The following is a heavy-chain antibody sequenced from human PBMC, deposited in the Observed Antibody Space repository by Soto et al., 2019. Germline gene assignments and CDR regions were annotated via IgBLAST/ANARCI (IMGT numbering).Heavy chain of an antibody. CDR1: GASSSSYY. V-gene: IGHV4-59*01. CDR2: MNDFGRT. J-gene: IGHJ5*02. CDR3: ARSFCRDAVRCNWFDP. D-gene: IGHD2-8*01. Sequence: QVQLQESGPGLVKSSETLSLTCTVSGASSSSYYWSWIRQPPGKGLEWIGYMNDFGRTIYNPSLKSRVTISLDTSKHQFSLQLTSVIAADTAVYYCARSFCRDAVRCNWFDPWGQGTLVTVSS.